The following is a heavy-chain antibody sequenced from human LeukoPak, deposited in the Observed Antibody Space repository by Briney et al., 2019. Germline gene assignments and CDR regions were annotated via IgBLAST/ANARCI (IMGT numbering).Heavy chain of an antibody. J-gene: IGHJ6*02. CDR3: AREHTYYFGSQTSTLDV. Sequence: YYWTWIRQPPGEGLEWIGCIYYTGSVDYNPSLKSRLTISLDTSKNQFSLKLNSVTAADTAVYYCAREHTYYFGSQTSTLDVWGQGTAVTVSS. V-gene: IGHV4-31*02. CDR1: YY. D-gene: IGHD3-10*01. CDR2: IYYTGSV.